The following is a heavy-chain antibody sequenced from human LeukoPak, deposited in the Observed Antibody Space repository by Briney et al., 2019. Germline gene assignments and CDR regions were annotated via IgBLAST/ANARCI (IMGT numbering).Heavy chain of an antibody. Sequence: GASVKVSCKSSGYTFTSYGISWVRQPPGQGLEWMGWISAYNGNTDYSQKLQGRVTMTSDTSTSTAYMGLRSLRSDDTAVYYCARGYGGNSPDYWGQGTLVTVSS. V-gene: IGHV1-18*01. CDR3: ARGYGGNSPDY. CDR2: ISAYNGNT. J-gene: IGHJ4*02. CDR1: GYTFTSYG. D-gene: IGHD4-23*01.